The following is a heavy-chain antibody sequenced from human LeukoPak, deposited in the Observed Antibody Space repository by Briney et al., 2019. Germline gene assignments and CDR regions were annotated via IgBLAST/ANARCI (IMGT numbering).Heavy chain of an antibody. CDR3: ARAGDIVVDAFDI. V-gene: IGHV1-2*04. CDR1: GYTFTGYY. CDR2: INPNSGGT. D-gene: IGHD2-15*01. J-gene: IGHJ3*02. Sequence: ASVKVSCKASGYTFTGYYMHWVRQAPGQGLEWMGWINPNSGGTNYAQKFQGWVTMTRDTSISTAYMELSRLRSDDTAVYYFARAGDIVVDAFDIWGQGTMVTVSS.